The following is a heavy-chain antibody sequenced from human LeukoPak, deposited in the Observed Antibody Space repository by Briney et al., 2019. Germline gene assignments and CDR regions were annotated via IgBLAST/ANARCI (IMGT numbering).Heavy chain of an antibody. CDR3: ARVTPGDDAFDI. Sequence: PSETLSLTCTVSGGSISSSSYYWGWIRQPPGKGLEWIGSIYYSGSTYYNPSLKSRVTISVDTSKNQFSLKLSSVTAADTAVYYCARVTPGDDAFDIWGQGTMVTVSS. CDR2: IYYSGST. D-gene: IGHD3-16*01. CDR1: GGSISSSSYY. V-gene: IGHV4-39*07. J-gene: IGHJ3*02.